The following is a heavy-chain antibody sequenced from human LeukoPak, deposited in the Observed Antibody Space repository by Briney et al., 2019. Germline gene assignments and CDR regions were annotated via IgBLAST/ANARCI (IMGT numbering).Heavy chain of an antibody. CDR1: GGTFSSYA. V-gene: IGHV1-69*05. D-gene: IGHD4-23*01. CDR3: ARGRGGNSEDDAFDI. Sequence: SVKVSCKASGGTFSSYAISWVRQAPGQGLEWMGGIIPIFGTANYAQKFQGRVTITTDESTSTAYMELSSLRSEDTAVYYCARGRGGNSEDDAFDIWGQGTMVTVSS. CDR2: IIPIFGTA. J-gene: IGHJ3*02.